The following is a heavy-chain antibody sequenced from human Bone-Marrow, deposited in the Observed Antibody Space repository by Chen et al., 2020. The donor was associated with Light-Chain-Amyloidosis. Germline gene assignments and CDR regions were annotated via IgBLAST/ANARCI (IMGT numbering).Heavy chain of an antibody. Sequence: QVQLQESGRGLMKPSETLYLTCSVSGGSTRKSSHYWGWIRQHPRKGMGWIGSVYYSGRTYYSPSPKSRVSTYTATSKNQFTLRLTSVTAADSAVYFCARAVDSSHYGSFDPWGQGTLVTVSS. J-gene: IGHJ5*02. CDR2: VYYSGRT. V-gene: IGHV4-39*01. D-gene: IGHD4-4*01. CDR3: ARAVDSSHYGSFDP. CDR1: GGSTRKSSHY.